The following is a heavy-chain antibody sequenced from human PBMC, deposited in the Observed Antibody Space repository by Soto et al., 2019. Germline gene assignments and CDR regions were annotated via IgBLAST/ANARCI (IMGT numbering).Heavy chain of an antibody. CDR2: ISYDGSNK. Sequence: QVQLVESGGGVVQPGRSLRLSCAASGFTFSSYAMHWVCQAPGKGLEWVAVISYDGSNKYYADSVKGRFTISRDNSKNTLYLQMNSLRAEDTAVYYCAREMDTATVFWGQGTLVTVSS. CDR1: GFTFSSYA. D-gene: IGHD5-18*01. CDR3: AREMDTATVF. V-gene: IGHV3-30-3*01. J-gene: IGHJ4*02.